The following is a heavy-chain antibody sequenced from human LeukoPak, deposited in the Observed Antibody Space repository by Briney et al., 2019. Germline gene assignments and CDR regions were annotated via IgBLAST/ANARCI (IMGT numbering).Heavy chain of an antibody. CDR2: IAPGNGNT. CDR1: GYSFTAYN. J-gene: IGHJ4*02. CDR3: ARGVIAVAD. D-gene: IGHD6-19*01. V-gene: IGHV1-3*01. Sequence: ASVKVSCQASGYSFTAYNIHWVRQAPGQKLEWMGWIAPGNGNTKYSQKFQGRVTMTRNTSISTAYMELSSLRSEDTAVYYCARGVIAVADWGQGTLVTVSS.